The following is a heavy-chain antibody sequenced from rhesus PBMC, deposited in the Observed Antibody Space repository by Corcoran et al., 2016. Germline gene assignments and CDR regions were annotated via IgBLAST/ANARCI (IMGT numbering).Heavy chain of an antibody. CDR1: GGSFSGYY. CDR2: ISGSSVST. D-gene: IGHD3-3*01. J-gene: IGHJ6*01. V-gene: IGHV4-165*01. Sequence: QVQLQESGPGLVKPSETLSLTCAVSGGSFSGYYWGWMRQPPGKGLEWFGYISGSSVSTASTPSLKSRVTISPATSKNRFSLKLSSVTAADPALYYCASKDWTGSYGLDSWGQGVVVTVSP. CDR3: ASKDWTGSYGLDS.